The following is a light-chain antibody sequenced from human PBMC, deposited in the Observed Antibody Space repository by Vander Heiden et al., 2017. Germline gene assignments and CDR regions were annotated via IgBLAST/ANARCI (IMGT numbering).Light chain of an antibody. CDR1: QSISSY. V-gene: IGKV1-39*01. CDR2: AAS. Sequence: DIQMTQSPSSLSASVGDRVTITCRASQSISSYLNWYQQKPGKAPKFLIYAASSLQSGVPSRFSGSGSATDFTLTISSLQPEDFATYYCQQSYTIPYTFGQGTKLEIK. CDR3: QQSYTIPYT. J-gene: IGKJ2*01.